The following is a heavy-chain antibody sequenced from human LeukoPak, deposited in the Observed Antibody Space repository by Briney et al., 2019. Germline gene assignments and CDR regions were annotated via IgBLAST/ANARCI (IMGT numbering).Heavy chain of an antibody. D-gene: IGHD1-26*01. CDR3: ASGKDLYYYMDV. Sequence: ASVKVSCKASGYTFTSYAMHWVRQAPGQRLEWMGWINAGNGNTKYSQEFQGRVTMTRDMSTSTVYMELSSLRSEDTAVYYCASGKDLYYYMDVWGKGTTVTVSS. CDR2: INAGNGNT. V-gene: IGHV1-3*03. CDR1: GYTFTSYA. J-gene: IGHJ6*03.